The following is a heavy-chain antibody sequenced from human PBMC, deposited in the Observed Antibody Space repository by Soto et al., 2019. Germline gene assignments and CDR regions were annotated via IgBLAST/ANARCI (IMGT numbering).Heavy chain of an antibody. CDR1: GDSISSRSYY. D-gene: IGHD2-21*01. CDR3: ARQRISVVPQAYFDV. Sequence: SETLSLTCTVTGDSISSRSYYWGWIRQPPGKGLEWIGGIYYSGSTYNNPSLRSRVSMSIDTSKDQFSLKLKSVTAADTALYFCARQRISVVPQAYFDVWGPGSLVTVSS. CDR2: IYYSGST. J-gene: IGHJ4*02. V-gene: IGHV4-39*01.